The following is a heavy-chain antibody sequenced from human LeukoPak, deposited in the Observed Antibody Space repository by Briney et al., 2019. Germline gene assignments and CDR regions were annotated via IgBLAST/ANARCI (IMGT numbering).Heavy chain of an antibody. D-gene: IGHD1-26*01. CDR2: ISYDGSNE. Sequence: GGSLRLSCTASGFTFGDYAMTWVRQAPGKGLEWVAIISYDGSNEYYADSVKGRFTISRDNSKNTLYMQMNSLRAEDTAVYYCAKFGWDHPRWGQGTLVTVSS. V-gene: IGHV3-30-3*02. J-gene: IGHJ4*02. CDR3: AKFGWDHPR. CDR1: GFTFGDYA.